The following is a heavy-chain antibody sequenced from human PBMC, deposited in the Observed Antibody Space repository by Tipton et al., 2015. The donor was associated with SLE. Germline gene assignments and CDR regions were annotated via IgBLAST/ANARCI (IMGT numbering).Heavy chain of an antibody. V-gene: IGHV4-59*08. J-gene: IGHJ4*02. CDR3: ARHSGSPYYFDF. D-gene: IGHD1-26*01. Sequence: LRLSCTVSNGSISNYYWSWIRQAPGKALEWIGYISYSGTTNYSPSLKSRVTLSVDTSKNQFSLNLASVTAADTAIYYCARHSGSPYYFDFWGQGTLVTVPS. CDR1: NGSISNYY. CDR2: ISYSGTT.